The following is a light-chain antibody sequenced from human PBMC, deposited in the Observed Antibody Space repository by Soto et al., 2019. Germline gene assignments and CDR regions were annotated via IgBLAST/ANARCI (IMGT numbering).Light chain of an antibody. V-gene: IGKV3-20*01. Sequence: GSTQSPGTLSLSPGERATLSCRASQSVRNSYVAWHQQKVGQAPRLLIYGASSRATGIPDRFSGSGSGTDFTLTISRLEPEDFAVYYCQQYGRSPLTFGGGTNVDIK. CDR3: QQYGRSPLT. CDR2: GAS. J-gene: IGKJ4*01. CDR1: QSVRNSY.